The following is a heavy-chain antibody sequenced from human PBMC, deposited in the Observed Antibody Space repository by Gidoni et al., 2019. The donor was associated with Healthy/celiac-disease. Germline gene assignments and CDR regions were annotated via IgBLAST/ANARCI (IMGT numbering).Heavy chain of an antibody. CDR1: GPSFSGYY. CDR2: ITHTGST. D-gene: IGHD3-22*01. CDR3: ARGRYHDSSGFPY. Sequence: QVQLQQWGAGLLKPSETLSLPCALTGPSFSGYYWSWIRQSPGRGLEWLAEITHTGSTNDKPSLRSRVTISVDASKNQFSLQLRSVTAADTAVYYCARGRYHDSSGFPYWGQGTLVTVSS. V-gene: IGHV4-34*01. J-gene: IGHJ4*02.